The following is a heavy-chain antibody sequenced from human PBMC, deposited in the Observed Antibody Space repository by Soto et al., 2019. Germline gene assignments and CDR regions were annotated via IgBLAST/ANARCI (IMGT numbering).Heavy chain of an antibody. CDR3: ARELHGGSYGMDV. V-gene: IGHV3-13*01. Sequence: GGSLRLSCAASGLTFSNYDMHWVRQVTGKGLEWVSGITTAGDTYYPGSVKGRFTISREKAKNSLYLQMNSLSAGDTAVYYCARELHGGSYGMDVWGQGTTVTVSS. CDR1: GLTFSNYD. CDR2: ITTAGDT. J-gene: IGHJ6*02.